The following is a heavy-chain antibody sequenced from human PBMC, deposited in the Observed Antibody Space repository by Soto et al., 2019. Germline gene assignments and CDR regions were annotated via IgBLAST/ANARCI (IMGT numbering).Heavy chain of an antibody. V-gene: IGHV2-5*01. CDR2: IYWNDDK. CDR3: AHSFLGTMVRGVPPNAFDF. Sequence: QITLRESGPTLVKPTQTLTLTCTFSGFSLSISGVGVGWIRQPPGKALEWLALIYWNDDKRYSPSLKSRLTITKDASRNQVVLSMTDMDPVDTATYYCAHSFLGTMVRGVPPNAFDFWGQGTLVTVSS. J-gene: IGHJ4*02. D-gene: IGHD3-10*01. CDR1: GFSLSISGVG.